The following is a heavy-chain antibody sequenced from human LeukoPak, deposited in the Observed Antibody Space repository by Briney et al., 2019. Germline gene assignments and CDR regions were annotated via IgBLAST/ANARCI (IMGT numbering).Heavy chain of an antibody. CDR2: IYSNGDT. Sequence: SETLSLTCSVSGGSIRSRTYFWGWIRQPPGKGLEWIGSIYSNGDTYYNPSLKSRFTTSLDTSKSQFSLKLSSVTAADTAVYYCARANTNVVVPAAMPMINWFDPWGQGTLVTVSS. CDR3: ARANTNVVVPAAMPMINWFDP. V-gene: IGHV4-39*07. CDR1: GGSIRSRTYF. J-gene: IGHJ5*02. D-gene: IGHD2-2*01.